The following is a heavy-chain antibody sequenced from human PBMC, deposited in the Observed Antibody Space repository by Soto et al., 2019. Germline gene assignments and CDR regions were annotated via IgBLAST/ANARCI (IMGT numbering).Heavy chain of an antibody. Sequence: GESLKISCQASGYAFTSYWIAWVRQIPGRGLECMGIIYPGDSDTRYSPSFQGQVTISADKSITPPSLQWNSLEASDTAMYYCARGYCTTTICDPWFDPWGQGTLVTVSS. V-gene: IGHV5-51*01. CDR1: GYAFTSYW. CDR2: IYPGDSDT. J-gene: IGHJ5*02. D-gene: IGHD2-2*01. CDR3: ARGYCTTTICDPWFDP.